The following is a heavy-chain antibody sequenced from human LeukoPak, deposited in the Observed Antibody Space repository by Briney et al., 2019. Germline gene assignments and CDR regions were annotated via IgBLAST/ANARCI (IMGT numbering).Heavy chain of an antibody. J-gene: IGHJ3*02. Sequence: PSETLSLTCTVSGDSISDYYWNWIRQPPGKGLGWIGYIYYSGSTNYSPSLKSRVTISVDTSKNQFSLKLSSVTAADTAIYYCARRRKVPAPRAGDAFDIWGQGTMVTVSS. D-gene: IGHD2-21*02. V-gene: IGHV4-59*08. CDR3: ARRRKVPAPRAGDAFDI. CDR2: IYYSGST. CDR1: GDSISDYY.